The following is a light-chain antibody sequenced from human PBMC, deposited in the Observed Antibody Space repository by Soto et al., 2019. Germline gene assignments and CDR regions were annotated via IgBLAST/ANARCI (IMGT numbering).Light chain of an antibody. CDR3: QQYGISPT. Sequence: EIVLTQSPGTLSLSPGERAPLSCRSSHSFSSNYLAWYQQKPGQAPRLLIYDVSSRATGIPDRFSGSGSGTDFTLTISRLEPVDFAVYYCQQYGISPTFGQGTKVEIK. CDR2: DVS. V-gene: IGKV3-20*01. CDR1: HSFSSNY. J-gene: IGKJ1*01.